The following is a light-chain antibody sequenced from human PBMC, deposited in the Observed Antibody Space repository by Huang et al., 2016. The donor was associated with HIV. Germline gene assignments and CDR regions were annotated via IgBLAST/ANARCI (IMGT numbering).Light chain of an antibody. CDR3: QQYQDWPRT. Sequence: EIVMTQSPGTLSLSPGERATLSCRPSQSVSSNLAWYQPKPGQAPGSLIYGASTRATGVPARFSGSGSGTEFTLTISSLQSDDFVVYYCQQYQDWPRTFGQGTKVEIK. J-gene: IGKJ1*01. CDR2: GAS. CDR1: QSVSSN. V-gene: IGKV3-15*01.